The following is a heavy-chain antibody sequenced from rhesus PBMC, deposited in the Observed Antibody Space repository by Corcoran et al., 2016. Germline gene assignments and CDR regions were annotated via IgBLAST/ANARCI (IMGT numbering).Heavy chain of an antibody. CDR1: GSSFTSYW. J-gene: IGHJ6*01. CDR2: IDPSDSDS. V-gene: IGHV5-2*01. Sequence: EVQLVQSDAEVKRPGEALKFSGKHSGSSFTSYWISWARQMPGQGLEWIGAIDPSDSDSRYSPSFQGQVTISADKSISTTYLQWSSLKASDSATYYCVKAGISFHDYGSNSGLDSWGQGVVVTVSS. CDR3: VKAGISFHDYGSNSGLDS. D-gene: IGHD4-29*01.